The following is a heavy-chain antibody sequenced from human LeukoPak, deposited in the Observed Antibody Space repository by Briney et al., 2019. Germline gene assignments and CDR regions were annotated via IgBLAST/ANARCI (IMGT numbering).Heavy chain of an antibody. Sequence: PGGSLRLSCAASGFSFRTHSMKWVRQAPGKGLEWVSVIYSGGSTYYADSVKGRFTISRDNSKNTLYLQMNSLRAEDTAVYYCARDHPTVTKPNAFDIWGQGTMVTVSS. D-gene: IGHD4-17*01. V-gene: IGHV3-53*01. CDR2: IYSGGST. CDR1: GFSFRTHS. J-gene: IGHJ3*02. CDR3: ARDHPTVTKPNAFDI.